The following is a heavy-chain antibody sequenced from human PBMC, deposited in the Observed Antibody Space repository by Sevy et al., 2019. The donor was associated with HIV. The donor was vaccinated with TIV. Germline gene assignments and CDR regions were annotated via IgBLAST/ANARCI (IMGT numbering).Heavy chain of an antibody. CDR3: VRDSAMTNDS. CDR1: GFIFSGYW. Sequence: GGSLRPSCAASGFIFSGYWMSWVRQAPGRGLEWVANIKQDGSEIYYGDSVKGRFTISRDNAKNSLYLQMNSLRVEDTGVYYCVRDSAMTNDSWGQGTLVTVSS. J-gene: IGHJ5*01. D-gene: IGHD4-17*01. V-gene: IGHV3-7*01. CDR2: IKQDGSEI.